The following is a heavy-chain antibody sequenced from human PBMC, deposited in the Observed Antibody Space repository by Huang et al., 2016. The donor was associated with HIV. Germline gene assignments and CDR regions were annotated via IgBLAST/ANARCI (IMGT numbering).Heavy chain of an antibody. CDR2: INHSGST. J-gene: IGHJ3*02. Sequence: QVQLQQWGAGLLKPSETLSLTCAVYGGSFSGYYWSWIRQSPGTGLEWIGEINHSGSTNYNPSLKSRLTISVDTSKNQVSLKLSSVTAADTAVYYCARERMMSWLDDHDAFDIWGQGTMVTVSS. CDR3: ARERMMSWLDDHDAFDI. D-gene: IGHD1-1*01. V-gene: IGHV4-34*01. CDR1: GGSFSGYY.